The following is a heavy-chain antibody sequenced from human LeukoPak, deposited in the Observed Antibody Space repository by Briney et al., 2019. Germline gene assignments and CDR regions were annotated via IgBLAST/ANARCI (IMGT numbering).Heavy chain of an antibody. D-gene: IGHD1-26*01. V-gene: IGHV1-18*01. CDR3: ARVQRGATIDY. CDR2: FSTYNGNA. CDR1: GYTFTSHG. J-gene: IGHJ4*02. Sequence: GASVTVSCKTFGYTFTSHGISWVRQAPGHGLEWMGWFSTYNGNANYAQRLHARVTMTTDTSTSTAYMELRSLRSDDTAVYFCARVQRGATIDYWGQGTQVTVSS.